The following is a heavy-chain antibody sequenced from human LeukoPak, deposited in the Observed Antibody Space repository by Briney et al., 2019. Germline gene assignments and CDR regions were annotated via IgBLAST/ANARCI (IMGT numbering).Heavy chain of an antibody. J-gene: IGHJ6*03. CDR2: IYYSGST. Sequence: PSETLSLTCTVSGGSISSYYWSWIRQPPGKGLEWIGYIYYSGSTNYNPSLKSRVTISVDTSKNQFSLKLSSVTAADTAVYYCAREMRAYYYYYYMDVWGKGTTVTVSS. CDR3: AREMRAYYYYYYMDV. V-gene: IGHV4-59*01. CDR1: GGSISSYY.